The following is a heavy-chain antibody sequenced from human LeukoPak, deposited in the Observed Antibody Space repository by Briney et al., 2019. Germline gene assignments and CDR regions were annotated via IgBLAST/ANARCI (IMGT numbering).Heavy chain of an antibody. D-gene: IGHD1-14*01. CDR3: ARGNPGGEFY. Sequence: GGSLRVSCAASGFTVSSNYMSWVRQASGKGLEWVSVIYSGGSTYYADSVKGRFTISRDNSKNTLYLQMNSLRAEDTAVYYCARGNPGGEFYWGQGTLVTVSS. J-gene: IGHJ4*02. CDR1: GFTVSSNY. CDR2: IYSGGST. V-gene: IGHV3-53*01.